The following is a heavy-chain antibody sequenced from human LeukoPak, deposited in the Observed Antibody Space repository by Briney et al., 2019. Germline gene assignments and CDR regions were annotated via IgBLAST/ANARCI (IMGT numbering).Heavy chain of an antibody. CDR2: ITGSNIYI. CDR1: GFTFSSYT. Sequence: GGSLRLSCAASGFTFSSYTMNWVGQAPGKGLEWVSSITGSNIYIFYADSVKGRFTISRDNAKNSLFLQMNSLRAEDTAVYYCAREVTMVRGVILSIKYFDYWGQGTLVTVSS. J-gene: IGHJ4*02. V-gene: IGHV3-21*01. D-gene: IGHD3-10*01. CDR3: AREVTMVRGVILSIKYFDY.